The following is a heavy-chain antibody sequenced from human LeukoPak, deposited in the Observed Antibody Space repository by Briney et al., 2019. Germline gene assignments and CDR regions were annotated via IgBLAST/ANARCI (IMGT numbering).Heavy chain of an antibody. Sequence: GGSLRLSCAASGFTVNNNYMSWVRQAPGKGLEWVSIIYSGGSTYYADSVKGRFTISRDNSKNTLYLQMNSLRAEDTAVYYCARVTGPTSTVVRGVIIPTFDYWGQGTLVTVSS. CDR1: GFTVNNNY. CDR2: IYSGGST. V-gene: IGHV3-53*01. CDR3: ARVTGPTSTVVRGVIIPTFDY. D-gene: IGHD3-10*01. J-gene: IGHJ4*02.